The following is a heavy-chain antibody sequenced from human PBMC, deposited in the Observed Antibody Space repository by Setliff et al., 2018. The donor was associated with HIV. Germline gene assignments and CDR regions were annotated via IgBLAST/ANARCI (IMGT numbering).Heavy chain of an antibody. D-gene: IGHD3-16*01. Sequence: GGSLRLSCAASGFTFSTFWMGWVRQAPGKGREWVAHIKPDGSSKKYVDSVKGRFTISRDNAKDSLYLQMHSLRAEDTAVYYCVRWGLPYDIWGQGTMVTVSS. CDR2: IKPDGSSK. V-gene: IGHV3-7*01. CDR3: VRWGLPYDI. CDR1: GFTFSTFW. J-gene: IGHJ3*02.